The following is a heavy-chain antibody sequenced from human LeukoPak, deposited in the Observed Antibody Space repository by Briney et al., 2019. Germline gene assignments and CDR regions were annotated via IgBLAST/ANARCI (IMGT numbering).Heavy chain of an antibody. D-gene: IGHD4-17*01. CDR2: ISYDGSNK. Sequence: GGSLRLSCAASGFTFRRYAMHWVRQAPGKGLEWVAVISYDGSNKYYADSVKGRITVSSDNSKNTLYLQMNSLRAEDTAVYYCAREAYGDYYFDYWGQGTLVTVSS. CDR3: AREAYGDYYFDY. CDR1: GFTFRRYA. V-gene: IGHV3-30-3*01. J-gene: IGHJ4*02.